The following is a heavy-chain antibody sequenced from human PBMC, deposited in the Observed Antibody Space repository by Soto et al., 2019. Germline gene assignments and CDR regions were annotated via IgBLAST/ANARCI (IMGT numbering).Heavy chain of an antibody. Sequence: GSLRLSCAASGFTFNSYWIHWVRQAPGKGLVWVSRINGDGGTTNYADPVKGRFTISRDNAMNTVYLQMNNLRVEDTAVYYCARGIRNYYGVDVWGQGTTVTVSS. V-gene: IGHV3-74*01. CDR3: ARGIRNYYGVDV. J-gene: IGHJ6*02. CDR2: INGDGGTT. CDR1: GFTFNSYW. D-gene: IGHD2-15*01.